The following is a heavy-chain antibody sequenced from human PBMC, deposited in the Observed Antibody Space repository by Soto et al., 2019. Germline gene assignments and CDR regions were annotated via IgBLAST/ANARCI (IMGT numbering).Heavy chain of an antibody. CDR3: ARDPSYGATVVDY. D-gene: IGHD4-17*01. CDR2: IWDDGSYK. J-gene: IGHJ4*02. CDR1: AFTFSSYA. V-gene: IGHV3-33*01. Sequence: QVQLVESGGGVVQPGRSLRLSCAASAFTFSSYAMHWVRQAPGKGLEWVAVIWDDGSYKYYADSVKGRFTISRDNSKNTLYLQMNSLRAEDTAVYYCARDPSYGATVVDYWGQGTLVTVSS.